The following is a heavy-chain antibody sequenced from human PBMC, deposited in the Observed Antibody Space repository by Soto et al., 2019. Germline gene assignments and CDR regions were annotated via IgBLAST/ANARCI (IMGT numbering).Heavy chain of an antibody. CDR2: ISGSGGST. CDR3: AKERTSPTMVRGVSSFFDY. CDR1: GFTFSNYA. J-gene: IGHJ4*02. D-gene: IGHD3-10*01. Sequence: GGSLRLSCAASGFTFSNYAMSWVRQAPGKGLEWVSAISGSGGSTYYADSVKGRFTISRGNSKNTLYLQMNSLRAEDTAVYYCAKERTSPTMVRGVSSFFDYWGQGTLVTVSS. V-gene: IGHV3-23*01.